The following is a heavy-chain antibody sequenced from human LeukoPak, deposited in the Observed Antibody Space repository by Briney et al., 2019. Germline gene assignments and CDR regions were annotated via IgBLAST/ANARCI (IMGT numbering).Heavy chain of an antibody. J-gene: IGHJ4*02. V-gene: IGHV4-59*01. CDR2: IYYSGST. Sequence: SETLSLTCTVSGGSISSFYWSWIRQPPGKGPEWIWYIYYSGSTNYNPSLKSRVTISVDTSKNPFSLKLSSVTAADTAVYYCARAPFDGIQLWINLGFDYWGQGNLVTVSS. CDR1: GGSISSFY. D-gene: IGHD5-18*01. CDR3: ARAPFDGIQLWINLGFDY.